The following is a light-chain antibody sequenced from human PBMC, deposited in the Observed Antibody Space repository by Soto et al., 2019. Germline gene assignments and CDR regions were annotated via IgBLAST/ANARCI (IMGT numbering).Light chain of an antibody. V-gene: IGKV2-28*01. CDR2: LGS. CDR3: MQALLTPPP. J-gene: IGKJ2*01. Sequence: DIVMTQSPLSLPVTPGEPASISCRSSPSLLHSNGYNYLDWYLPKPGPSPQLLIYLGSNRASGVPDRFSGRGSGTDFTLKLSRLEAEDVGVYYCMQALLTPPPFGQGTQLEIK. CDR1: PSLLHSNGYNY.